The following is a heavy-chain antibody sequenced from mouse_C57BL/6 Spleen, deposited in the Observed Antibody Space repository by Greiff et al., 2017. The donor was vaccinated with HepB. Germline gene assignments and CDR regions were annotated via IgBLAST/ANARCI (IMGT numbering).Heavy chain of an antibody. V-gene: IGHV1-26*01. D-gene: IGHD4-1*01. CDR2: INPNNGGT. CDR1: GYTFTDYY. CDR3: ARLGGEAMDY. J-gene: IGHJ4*01. Sequence: VQLQQSGPELVKPGASVKISCKASGYTFTDYYMNWVKQSHGKSLEWIGDINPNNGGTSYNQKFKGKATLTVDKSSSTAYMELRSLTSEDSAVYYCARLGGEAMDYWCQGTSVTVSS.